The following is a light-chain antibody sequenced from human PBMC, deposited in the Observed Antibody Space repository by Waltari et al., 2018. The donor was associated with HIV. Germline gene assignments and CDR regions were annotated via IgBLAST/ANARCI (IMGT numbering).Light chain of an antibody. CDR2: ATG. J-gene: IGLJ3*02. CDR3: ATWDNYLNGWV. Sequence: QSVLTQHPSTSAPPAQRVTMLCSGAPSNIGSPFVSWYQQLPGATPTLLIYATGRRPSGVPDRFSGSESGTSASLAISGLRSEDEADYYCATWDNYLNGWVFGGGTKVTVL. CDR1: PSNIGSPF. V-gene: IGLV1-47*01.